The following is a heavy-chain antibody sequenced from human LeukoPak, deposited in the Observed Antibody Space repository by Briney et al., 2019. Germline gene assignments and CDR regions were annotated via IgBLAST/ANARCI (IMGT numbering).Heavy chain of an antibody. CDR2: ISSSSSYI. CDR3: ARLAGIAASGTSGGY. D-gene: IGHD6-13*01. J-gene: IGHJ4*02. CDR1: GFTFSSYS. Sequence: GGSLRLSCAASGFTFSSYSMNWVRQAPGKGLEWVSSISSSSSYIYYADSVKGRFTISRDNAKNSLYLQMNSLRAEDTAVYYCARLAGIAASGTSGGYWGQGTLVTVSS. V-gene: IGHV3-21*01.